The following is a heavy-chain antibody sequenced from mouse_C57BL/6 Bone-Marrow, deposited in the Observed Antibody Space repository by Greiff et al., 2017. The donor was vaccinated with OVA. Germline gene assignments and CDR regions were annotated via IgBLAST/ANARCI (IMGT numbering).Heavy chain of an antibody. CDR3: ARGAGSWFAY. J-gene: IGHJ3*01. Sequence: VQLKESGAELVKPGASVKLSCTASGFNIQDYYMPWVKQRTEQGLEWIGRIDPEDGETKYAPKFQGKATITADTSSNTAYLQLSSLTSEDTAVYYCARGAGSWFAYWGQGTLVTVSA. CDR1: GFNIQDYY. V-gene: IGHV14-2*01. D-gene: IGHD3-3*01. CDR2: IDPEDGET.